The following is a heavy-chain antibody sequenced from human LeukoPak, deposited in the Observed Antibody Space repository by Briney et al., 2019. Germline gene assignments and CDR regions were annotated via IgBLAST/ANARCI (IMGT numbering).Heavy chain of an antibody. CDR2: ISGSGGST. D-gene: IGHD6-13*01. J-gene: IGHJ4*02. V-gene: IGHV3-23*01. CDR1: GFTFSSYA. Sequence: GGSLRLSCAAFGFTFSSYAMSWVRQAPGKGLEWVSAISGSGGSTYYADSVKGRFTISRDNSKNTLYLQMNSLRAEDTAVYYCAKHKLMPISSSWPFDYWGQGTLVTVSS. CDR3: AKHKLMPISSSWPFDY.